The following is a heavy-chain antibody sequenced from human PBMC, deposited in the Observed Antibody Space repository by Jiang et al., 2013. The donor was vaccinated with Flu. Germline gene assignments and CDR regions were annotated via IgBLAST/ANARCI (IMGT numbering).Heavy chain of an antibody. Sequence: WVRQAPGQGLEWMGIINPSGGSTSYAQKFQGRVTMTRDTSTSTVYMELSSLRSEDTAVYYCARGDLTGGWFDPWGQGTLVTVSS. CDR3: ARGDLTGGWFDP. CDR2: INPSGGST. D-gene: IGHD2-8*02. J-gene: IGHJ5*02. V-gene: IGHV1-46*01.